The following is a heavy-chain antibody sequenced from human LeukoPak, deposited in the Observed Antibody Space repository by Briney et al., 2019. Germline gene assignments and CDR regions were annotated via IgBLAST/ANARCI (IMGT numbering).Heavy chain of an antibody. V-gene: IGHV7-4-1*02. D-gene: IGHD3-22*01. CDR1: GYTFTSYA. CDR3: ARPQQYYYDSSGYYDY. CDR2: INTNTGNP. Sequence: GASVKVSCKASGYTFTSYAMNWVRQAPGQGLEWMGWINTNTGNPTYAQGFTGRFVFSLDTPVSTAYLQISSLKAEDTAVYYCARPQQYYYDSSGYYDYWGQGTLVTVSS. J-gene: IGHJ4*02.